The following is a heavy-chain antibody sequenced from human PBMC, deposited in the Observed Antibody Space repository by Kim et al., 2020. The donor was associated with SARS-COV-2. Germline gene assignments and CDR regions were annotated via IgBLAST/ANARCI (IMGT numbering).Heavy chain of an antibody. J-gene: IGHJ5*02. CDR2: ISAYNGNT. Sequence: ASVKVSCKASGYTFTSYGISWVRQAPGQGLEWMGWISAYNGNTNYAQKLQGRVTMTTDTSTSTAYMELRSLRSDDTAVYYCARGRIAAAGTVVFWFDPWGQGTLVTVSS. CDR3: ARGRIAAAGTVVFWFDP. V-gene: IGHV1-18*01. D-gene: IGHD6-13*01. CDR1: GYTFTSYG.